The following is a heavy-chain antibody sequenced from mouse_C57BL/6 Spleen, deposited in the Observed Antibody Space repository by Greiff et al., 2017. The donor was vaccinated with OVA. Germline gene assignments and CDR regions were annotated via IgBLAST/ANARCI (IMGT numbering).Heavy chain of an antibody. D-gene: IGHD2-3*01. J-gene: IGHJ2*01. CDR3: ARYNGYDFDY. Sequence: EVQLQQSGPELVKPGASVKISCKASGYTFTDYYMNWVKQSHGKSLEWIGDINPNNGGTSYNQKFKGKATLTVDKSSSTAYMELRSLTSEDSAVYYCARYNGYDFDYWGQGTTLTVSS. CDR2: INPNNGGT. CDR1: GYTFTDYY. V-gene: IGHV1-26*01.